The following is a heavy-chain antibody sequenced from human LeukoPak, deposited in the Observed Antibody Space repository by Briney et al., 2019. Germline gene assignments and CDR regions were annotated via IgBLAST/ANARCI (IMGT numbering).Heavy chain of an antibody. CDR3: AKGNIYYYYYYMDV. Sequence: SGGSLRLSCAASGFTFSSYAMSWVRQAPGKGLEWVSAISGSGGSTYYADSVKGRFTTSRDNSKNTLYLQMNSLRAEDTAVYYCAKGNIYYYYYYMDVWGKGTTVTVSS. J-gene: IGHJ6*03. CDR1: GFTFSSYA. D-gene: IGHD1/OR15-1a*01. V-gene: IGHV3-23*01. CDR2: ISGSGGST.